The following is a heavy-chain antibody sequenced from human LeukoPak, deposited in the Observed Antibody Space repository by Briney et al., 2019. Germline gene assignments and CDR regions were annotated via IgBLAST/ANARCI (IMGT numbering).Heavy chain of an antibody. Sequence: GGSLRISCAASGFTFSSYAMSWVRQAPGKGLEWVSAISGSGGSTYYADSVKGRFTISRDNSKNTLYLQMNSLRAEDTAVYYCAKGLNGDYYNFDYWGQGTLVTVSS. D-gene: IGHD4-17*01. CDR2: ISGSGGST. CDR3: AKGLNGDYYNFDY. V-gene: IGHV3-23*01. J-gene: IGHJ4*02. CDR1: GFTFSSYA.